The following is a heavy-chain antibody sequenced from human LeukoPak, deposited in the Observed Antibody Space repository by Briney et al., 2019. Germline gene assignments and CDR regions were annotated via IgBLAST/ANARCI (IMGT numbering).Heavy chain of an antibody. CDR2: INHSGST. V-gene: IGHV4-34*01. Sequence: SETLSLTCAVYGGSFSGYYWSWIRQPPGKGLEWVGEINHSGSTNYNPFLKSRVTISVDTSKNQFSLWLSSVTAADTAVYYCARRAGAYSHPYDYWGQGTLVTVSS. CDR3: ARRAGAYSHPYDY. CDR1: GGSFSGYY. J-gene: IGHJ4*02. D-gene: IGHD4/OR15-4a*01.